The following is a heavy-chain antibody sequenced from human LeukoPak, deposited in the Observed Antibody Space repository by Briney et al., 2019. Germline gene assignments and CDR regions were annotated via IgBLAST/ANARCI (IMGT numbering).Heavy chain of an antibody. Sequence: LSLTCAVSGGSISSGGYSWSWVRQAPGKGLEWVAVISYDGSNKYYADSVKGRFTISRDNSKNTLYLQMNSLRAEDTAVYYCARAVPDYGDYGPEVSYFDYWGQGTLVTVSS. D-gene: IGHD4-17*01. CDR1: GGSISSGG. CDR3: ARAVPDYGDYGPEVSYFDY. CDR2: ISYDGSNK. J-gene: IGHJ4*02. V-gene: IGHV3-30-3*01.